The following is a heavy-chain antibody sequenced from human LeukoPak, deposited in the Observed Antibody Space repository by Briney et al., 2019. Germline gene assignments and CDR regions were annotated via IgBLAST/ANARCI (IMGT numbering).Heavy chain of an antibody. V-gene: IGHV3-48*03. CDR3: AREAGDYYDSSGYYSPMYFDY. CDR1: GFHVITYY. J-gene: IGHJ4*02. CDR2: ISSSGSTI. Sequence: PGGSLRLSCAASGFHVITYYMNWVRQAPGKGLEWVSYISSSGSTIYYADSVKGRFTISRDNAKNSLYLQMNSLRAEDTAVYYCAREAGDYYDSSGYYSPMYFDYWGQGTLVTVSS. D-gene: IGHD3-22*01.